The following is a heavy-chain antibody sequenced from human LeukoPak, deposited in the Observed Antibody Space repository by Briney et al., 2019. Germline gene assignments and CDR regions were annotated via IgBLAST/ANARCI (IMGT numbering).Heavy chain of an antibody. D-gene: IGHD3-10*01. Sequence: ASVKVSCKASGYTFTGYYMHWVRQAPGQGLEWMGWINPNSGGTNYAQKFQGRVTMTRDTSISTAYMELSRLRSDDTAVYYRARDLPDGSGSYYAYYFDYWGQGTLVTVSS. CDR1: GYTFTGYY. CDR3: ARDLPDGSGSYYAYYFDY. CDR2: INPNSGGT. V-gene: IGHV1-2*02. J-gene: IGHJ4*02.